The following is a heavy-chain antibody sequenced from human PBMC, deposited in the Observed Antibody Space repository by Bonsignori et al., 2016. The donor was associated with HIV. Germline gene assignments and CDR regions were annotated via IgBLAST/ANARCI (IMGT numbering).Heavy chain of an antibody. J-gene: IGHJ4*02. CDR3: ARVYDF. Sequence: QLQLQESGPGLVKPSETLSLTCSVSGDSISSSNWGWIRQPPGKGLEWIGTIYSSGSTYYNPSLWSRVTISVDTSKNQLSLKLSSVTAADTAVYYCARVYDFWGQGALVTVSS. CDR1: GDSISSSN. CDR2: IYSSGST. V-gene: IGHV4-39*07.